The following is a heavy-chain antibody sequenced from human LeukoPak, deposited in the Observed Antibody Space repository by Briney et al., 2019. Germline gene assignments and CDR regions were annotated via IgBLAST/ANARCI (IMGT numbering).Heavy chain of an antibody. Sequence: GGSLRLSCAASGFTFSSYAMHWVRQAPGKGLEWVSAISGSGGSTYYADSVKGRFTISRDNSKNTLYLQMNSLRAEDTAVYYCAKRVYGDYYFDYWGQGTLVTVSS. V-gene: IGHV3-23*01. CDR1: GFTFSSYA. J-gene: IGHJ4*02. CDR2: ISGSGGST. CDR3: AKRVYGDYYFDY. D-gene: IGHD4-17*01.